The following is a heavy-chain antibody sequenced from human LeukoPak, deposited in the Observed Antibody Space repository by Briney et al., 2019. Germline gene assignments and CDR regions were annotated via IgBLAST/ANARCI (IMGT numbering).Heavy chain of an antibody. CDR2: ISSRGDST. V-gene: IGHV3-23*01. Sequence: PGGSLRLSCAASGFTFSSYAMNWVRQAPGKGLEWVSAISSRGDSTYYADSVKGRFTISRDNSKNTLYLQIDSLRVEDTAVYYCAQQKVGGTVIRYFDFWGQGTLATVSS. J-gene: IGHJ4*02. CDR3: AQQKVGGTVIRYFDF. D-gene: IGHD1-26*01. CDR1: GFTFSSYA.